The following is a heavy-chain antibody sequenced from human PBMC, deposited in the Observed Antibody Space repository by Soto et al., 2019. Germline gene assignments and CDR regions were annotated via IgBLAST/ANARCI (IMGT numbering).Heavy chain of an antibody. CDR2: INAGNGNT. D-gene: IGHD2-21*02. J-gene: IGHJ4*02. CDR3: ARSIVVVTALDY. CDR1: GYTFTSYA. V-gene: IGHV1-3*05. Sequence: QVQLVQSGAEEKKPGASVKVSCKASGYTFTSYAMPWVRQAPGQRLEWMGWINAGNGNTKYSQKFQGRVTITRDTSASTADMELSSLRSEDTAVYYCARSIVVVTALDYWGQGTLVTVSS.